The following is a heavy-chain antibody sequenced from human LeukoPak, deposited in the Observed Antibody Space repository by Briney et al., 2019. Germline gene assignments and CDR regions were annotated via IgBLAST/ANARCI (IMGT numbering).Heavy chain of an antibody. J-gene: IGHJ4*02. CDR1: GFTLTDYW. D-gene: IGHD6-25*01. V-gene: IGHV3-74*01. CDR2: ISKDGSIT. Sequence: GGSLRLSCVASGFTLTDYWMHWVRQAPGKGTEWLSRISKDGSITVYADSTKGRFTVSRDNAKSFVYLEVTSLRPEDTAVYYCARGGYSGSYYKFSWGQGTLVTVAS. CDR3: ARGGYSGSYYKFS.